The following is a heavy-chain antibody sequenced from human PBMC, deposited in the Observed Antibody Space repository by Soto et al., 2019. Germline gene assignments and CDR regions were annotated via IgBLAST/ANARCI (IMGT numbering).Heavy chain of an antibody. CDR2: ISWNSGSI. CDR1: GFSFNDHA. Sequence: ESGGGLVQPGRSLIISCAASGFSFNDHAMHWVRQAPGKGLEWVSGISWNSGSIGYADSVKGRFTISRDDAKNSLYLQLNSLRSEDTALYYCAKDSGGGVGLFDYWGQGALVTVSS. D-gene: IGHD3-16*01. CDR3: AKDSGGGVGLFDY. J-gene: IGHJ4*02. V-gene: IGHV3-9*01.